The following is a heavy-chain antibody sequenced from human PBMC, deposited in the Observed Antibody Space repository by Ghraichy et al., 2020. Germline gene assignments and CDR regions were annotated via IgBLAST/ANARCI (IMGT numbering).Heavy chain of an antibody. Sequence: GGSLRLSCAASGFTVSSNYMSWFRRAQGRGLEWVSVIYSVGSTYYADSVKGRFTISRDNSKNTLYLQMNSLRAEDTAVYYCARDRRLEAEYFQHWGQGTLVTVSS. CDR3: ARDRRLEAEYFQH. V-gene: IGHV3-66*01. CDR1: GFTVSSNY. CDR2: IYSVGST. J-gene: IGHJ1*01. D-gene: IGHD6-6*01.